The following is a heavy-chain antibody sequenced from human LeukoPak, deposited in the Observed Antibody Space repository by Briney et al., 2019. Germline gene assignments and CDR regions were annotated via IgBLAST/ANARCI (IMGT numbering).Heavy chain of an antibody. J-gene: IGHJ4*02. D-gene: IGHD3-16*01. V-gene: IGHV4-38-2*02. CDR2: IYHSGST. Sequence: SETLSLTCTVSGYSISSGYYWGWIRQPPGKGLEWIGSIYHSGSTYYNPSLKSRVTVSVDTSKNQFSLKLSSVTAADTAMYYCARVGGGDQIDYWGQGTLVTVSS. CDR1: GYSISSGYY. CDR3: ARVGGGDQIDY.